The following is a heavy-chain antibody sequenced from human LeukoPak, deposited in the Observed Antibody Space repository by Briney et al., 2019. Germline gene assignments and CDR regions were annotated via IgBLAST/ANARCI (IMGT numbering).Heavy chain of an antibody. V-gene: IGHV3-21*01. Sequence: GGSLRLSCAASGFTFSSYSMNWVRQAPGKGLGWVSSISSSSSYIYYADSVKGRFTISRDNAKNSLYLQMNSLRAEDTAVYYCARDDDTAMGPYYFDYWGQGTLVTVSS. CDR2: ISSSSSYI. D-gene: IGHD5-18*01. CDR1: GFTFSSYS. CDR3: ARDDDTAMGPYYFDY. J-gene: IGHJ4*02.